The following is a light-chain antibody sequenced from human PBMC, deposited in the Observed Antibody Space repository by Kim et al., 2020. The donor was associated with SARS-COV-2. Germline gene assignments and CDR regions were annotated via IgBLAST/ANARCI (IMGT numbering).Light chain of an antibody. V-gene: IGKV1-17*01. CDR1: QGIGND. J-gene: IGKJ1*01. CDR3: LQHNDFPWT. Sequence: DIQMTQSPPSLAASVGDRVTITCRASQGIGNDLAWYQQTPGKAPKRLIYAVSILQSGVPSRFSGSGSETEFILTINSLQPEDFATYYCLQHNDFPWTFGQGTKVDIK. CDR2: AVS.